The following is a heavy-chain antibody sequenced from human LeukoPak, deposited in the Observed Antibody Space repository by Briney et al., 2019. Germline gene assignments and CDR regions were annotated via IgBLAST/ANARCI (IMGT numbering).Heavy chain of an antibody. V-gene: IGHV4-38-2*01. J-gene: IGHJ4*02. Sequence: SSETLFLTCAVSGYSLGKNYYWGWIRQSPGKGLEWIGRIYGRASTSYNPSLMNRVTMSVDTSKNHFSLQLTSVTAADTAVYYCARYDSRGSASTKFDYWGPGIQVTVSS. CDR3: ARYDSRGSASTKFDY. CDR2: IYGRAST. CDR1: GYSLGKNYY. D-gene: IGHD3-3*01.